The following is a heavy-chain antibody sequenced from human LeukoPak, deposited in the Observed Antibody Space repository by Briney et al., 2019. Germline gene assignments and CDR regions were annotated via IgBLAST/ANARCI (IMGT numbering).Heavy chain of an antibody. V-gene: IGHV1-8*01. D-gene: IGHD6-13*01. CDR1: GYTFTSYD. J-gene: IGHJ4*02. Sequence: ASVKVSCKASGYTFTSYDINWVRQATGQGLEWMGWMNPNSGNTGYAQKFRGRVTMTRNTSISTAYMELSSLRSEDTAVYYCARISSKGKQQLVRRGFDYWGQGTLVTVSS. CDR3: ARISSKGKQQLVRRGFDY. CDR2: MNPNSGNT.